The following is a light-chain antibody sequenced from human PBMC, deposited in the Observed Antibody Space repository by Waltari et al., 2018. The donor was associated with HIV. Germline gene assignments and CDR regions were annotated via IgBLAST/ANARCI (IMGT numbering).Light chain of an antibody. V-gene: IGKV1-39*01. J-gene: IGKJ4*01. Sequence: IQMTQSPLSLSASVGDRVTITCRASLNINNYLNWYQHKPGKAPNLLIYGASSLQSAAPSRFSGSASGTHFSLTITSLHPEDFATYYCQQTYIAPFTFGEGTELQI. CDR1: LNINNY. CDR2: GAS. CDR3: QQTYIAPFT.